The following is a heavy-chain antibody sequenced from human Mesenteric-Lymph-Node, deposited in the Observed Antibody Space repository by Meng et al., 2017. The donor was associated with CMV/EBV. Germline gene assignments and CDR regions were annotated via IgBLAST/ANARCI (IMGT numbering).Heavy chain of an antibody. CDR3: TAGVPFDY. Sequence: LSGAGSGFTVTSAWMSWVRQAPGRGLEWVGRIKTEADDGTTDYAASVKGRFTISRDDSKTTVYLQMNTLKIEDTAVYYCTAGVPFDYWGQGTLVTVSS. CDR2: IKTEADDGTT. V-gene: IGHV3-15*01. CDR1: GFTVTSAW. J-gene: IGHJ4*02. D-gene: IGHD6-13*01.